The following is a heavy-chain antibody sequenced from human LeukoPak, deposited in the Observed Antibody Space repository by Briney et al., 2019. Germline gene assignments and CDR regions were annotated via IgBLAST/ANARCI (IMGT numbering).Heavy chain of an antibody. D-gene: IGHD4-23*01. Sequence: GGSLRLSCAASGFTFSSYAMSWVRQAPGKGREWVSAISGSGGGTYYADSVKGRFTISRDNSKNTLYLQMNSLRAEDTAVYYCTTVVTRSDYRGQGTLVTVSS. CDR1: GFTFSSYA. V-gene: IGHV3-23*01. CDR3: TTVVTRSDY. CDR2: ISGSGGGT. J-gene: IGHJ4*02.